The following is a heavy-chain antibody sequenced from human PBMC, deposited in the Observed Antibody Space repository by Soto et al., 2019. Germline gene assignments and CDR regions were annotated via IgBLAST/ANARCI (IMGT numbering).Heavy chain of an antibody. CDR1: GGSFNPYH. CDR3: ARSMNDHNHHHWGFDS. CDR2: IDHTGRT. D-gene: IGHD7-27*01. Sequence: ETLSLTCAVYGGSFNPYHWSFIRQPPGKRLEWIGEIDHTGRTNYNPSVKGRVTMSVDTSKNQFSLNLRSVTAADTAVYFCARSMNDHNHHHWGFDSWGQGTLVTVSS. V-gene: IGHV4-34*01. J-gene: IGHJ5*01.